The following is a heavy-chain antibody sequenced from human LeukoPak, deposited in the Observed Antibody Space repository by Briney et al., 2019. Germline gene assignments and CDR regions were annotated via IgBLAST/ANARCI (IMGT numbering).Heavy chain of an antibody. V-gene: IGHV3-23*01. Sequence: GGSLRLSCAASGFTFNSYAMSWVRQASGKGLEWVSAISGSGGSTYYADSVKGRFTISRDNSKNTLYLQMNSLKAEDTAVYFCVQETVWGTHNWGQGTLVTVSS. D-gene: IGHD3-16*01. CDR2: ISGSGGST. J-gene: IGHJ4*02. CDR1: GFTFNSYA. CDR3: VQETVWGTHN.